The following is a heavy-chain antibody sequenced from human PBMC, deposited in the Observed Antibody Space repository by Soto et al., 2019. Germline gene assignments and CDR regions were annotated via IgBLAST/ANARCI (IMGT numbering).Heavy chain of an antibody. CDR3: ARGALGYDP. V-gene: IGHV3-13*04. J-gene: IGHJ5*02. CDR1: GFTFSRYD. D-gene: IGHD2-15*01. Sequence: EVQVVESGGGLVQPGGSLRLSCAASGFTFSRYDMHWVRQATGRGLEWVSGIGTSGDTYYAGSVKGRFTISRENAKNSVYLQRNSLRAGDTAVYYCARGALGYDPWGQGPLVAGSS. CDR2: IGTSGDT.